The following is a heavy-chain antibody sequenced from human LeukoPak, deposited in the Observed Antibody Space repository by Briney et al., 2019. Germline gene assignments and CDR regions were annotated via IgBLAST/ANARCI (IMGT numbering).Heavy chain of an antibody. J-gene: IGHJ3*02. Sequence: GGSLRLSCAASGLTFRTYAMSWVRQAPGKGLEWVSAISGSGGSTYYADSVKGRFTISRDNSKNTLYLQMNSLRAEDTAVYYCAKDRWTEVDAFDIWGQGTMVTVSS. CDR3: AKDRWTEVDAFDI. D-gene: IGHD1-1*01. CDR2: ISGSGGST. V-gene: IGHV3-23*01. CDR1: GLTFRTYA.